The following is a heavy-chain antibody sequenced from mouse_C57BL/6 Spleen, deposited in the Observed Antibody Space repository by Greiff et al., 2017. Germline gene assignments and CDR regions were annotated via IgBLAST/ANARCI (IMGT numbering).Heavy chain of an antibody. CDR3: HYGGGQLRLRYFDY. V-gene: IGHV14-4*01. J-gene: IGHJ2*01. CDR1: GFNIKDDY. D-gene: IGHD3-2*02. CDR2: IDPENGDT. Sequence: EVQLQQSGAELVRPGASVKLSCTASGFNIKDDYMHWVKQRPEQGLEWIGWIDPENGDTEYASKFQGKATITADTSSNTAYLQLSSLTSEDTAVYYCHYGGGQLRLRYFDYWGQGTTLTVSS.